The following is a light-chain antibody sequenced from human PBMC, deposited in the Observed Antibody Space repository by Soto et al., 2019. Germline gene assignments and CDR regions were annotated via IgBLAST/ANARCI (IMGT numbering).Light chain of an antibody. J-gene: IGKJ5*01. CDR3: QQRSSWPPVT. Sequence: EIVLTQSPATLSLSPGERATLSCRASQSVSRFLAWYQQKPGQAPRLLIYDASNRATGIPARFSGSGSGTDFTLTISSLEPADFAVYYCQQRSSWPPVTFGQGTRLEIK. CDR1: QSVSRF. CDR2: DAS. V-gene: IGKV3-11*01.